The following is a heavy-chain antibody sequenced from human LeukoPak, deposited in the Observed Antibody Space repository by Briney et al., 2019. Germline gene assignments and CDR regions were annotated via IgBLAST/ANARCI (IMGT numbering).Heavy chain of an antibody. Sequence: GASVKVSCKASGGTFSSYAISWVRQAPGQGLEWMGRIIPILGIANYAQKFQGRVTMTRDTSISTAYMELSRLRSDDTAVYYCASYYDSSGYGFDYWGQGTLVTVSS. CDR2: IIPILGIA. CDR1: GGTFSSYA. CDR3: ASYYDSSGYGFDY. J-gene: IGHJ4*02. D-gene: IGHD3-22*01. V-gene: IGHV1-69*04.